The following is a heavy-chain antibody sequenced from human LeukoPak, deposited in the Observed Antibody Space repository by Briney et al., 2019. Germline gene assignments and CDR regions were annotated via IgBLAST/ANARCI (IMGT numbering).Heavy chain of an antibody. D-gene: IGHD4-17*01. V-gene: IGHV3-30-3*01. CDR3: ARDGLGFYYYYMDV. CDR1: GFTFSTYA. Sequence: GGSLRLSCAASGFTFSTYAMHWVRQAPGKGLEWVAVISYDGSNKYYADSVKGRFTISRDNSKNTLYLQMNSLRAEDTAVYYCARDGLGFYYYYMDVWGKGTTVTVSS. J-gene: IGHJ6*03. CDR2: ISYDGSNK.